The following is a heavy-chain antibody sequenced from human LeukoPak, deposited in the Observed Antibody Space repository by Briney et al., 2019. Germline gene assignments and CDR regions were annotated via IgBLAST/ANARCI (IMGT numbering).Heavy chain of an antibody. D-gene: IGHD6-13*01. V-gene: IGHV1-46*01. J-gene: IGHJ5*02. CDR2: INPSGGST. Sequence: ASVKVSCKASGYTFTSYYMHWVRQAPGQGLEWMGIINPSGGSTSYAQKFQGRVTMTRDMSTSTVYMELSSLRSEDTAVYYCARWGIAANWFDPWGQGTLVTVSP. CDR3: ARWGIAANWFDP. CDR1: GYTFTSYY.